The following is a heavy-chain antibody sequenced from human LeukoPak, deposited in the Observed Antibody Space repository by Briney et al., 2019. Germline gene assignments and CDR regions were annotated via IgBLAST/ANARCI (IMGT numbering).Heavy chain of an antibody. J-gene: IGHJ4*02. D-gene: IGHD4-23*01. Sequence: GGSLRLSCAASGFTFSSYSMSWVRQAPGKGLEWVSSISRSSSYIYYADSVKGRFTISRDNAKNSLYLQMNSLRAEDTAVYYCASTLRRWYFDYWGQGTLVTVSS. V-gene: IGHV3-21*01. CDR2: ISRSSSYI. CDR3: ASTLRRWYFDY. CDR1: GFTFSSYS.